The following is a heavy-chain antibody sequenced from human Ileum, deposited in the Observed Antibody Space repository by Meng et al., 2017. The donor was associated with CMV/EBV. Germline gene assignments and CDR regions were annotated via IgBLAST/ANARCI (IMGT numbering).Heavy chain of an antibody. J-gene: IGHJ4*02. Sequence: CGVAGDSISSGDSYWSWIRQPPGKGLEWIGYIYESGSTSYNPSLESRVTISVDTSKNQFSLKVMSVTAADTAVYYCAREGTNSYYFDYWGQGTLVTVSS. CDR3: AREGTNSYYFDY. D-gene: IGHD1-14*01. CDR1: GDSISSGDSY. V-gene: IGHV4-30-4*01. CDR2: IYESGST.